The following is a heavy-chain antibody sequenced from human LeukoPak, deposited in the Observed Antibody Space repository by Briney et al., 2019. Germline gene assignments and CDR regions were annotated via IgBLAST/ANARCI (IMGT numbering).Heavy chain of an antibody. CDR2: IDGGGTNT. CDR1: GFTFKRYH. D-gene: IGHD1-26*01. CDR3: AKGNVVGATLTYFDY. J-gene: IGHJ4*02. V-gene: IGHV3-23*01. Sequence: GGSLRLSCAASGFTFKRYHMSWVRQAPGKGLDWVSSIDGGGTNTYYADSVKGRFTISRDNSKNTLYLQMNSLRAEDTAVYYCAKGNVVGATLTYFDYWGQGTLVTVSS.